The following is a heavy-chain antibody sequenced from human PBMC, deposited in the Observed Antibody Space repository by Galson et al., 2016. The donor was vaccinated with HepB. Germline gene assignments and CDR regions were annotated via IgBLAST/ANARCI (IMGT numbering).Heavy chain of an antibody. Sequence: QSGAEVKKPGESLKISCKGSAYSFNRNLIGWVRQMPGKGLEWLGVIYPGDSETRYNTSFQGQVTISADKSLDTTYLQWRSLKASDTAIYYCARQLGSGYTTTRWLDPWGPGTLVTVSS. V-gene: IGHV5-51*01. CDR3: ARQLGSGYTTTRWLDP. CDR2: IYPGDSET. J-gene: IGHJ5*02. D-gene: IGHD3-16*02. CDR1: AYSFNRNL.